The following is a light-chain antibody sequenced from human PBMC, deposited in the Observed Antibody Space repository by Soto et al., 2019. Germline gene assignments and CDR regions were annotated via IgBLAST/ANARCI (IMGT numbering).Light chain of an antibody. CDR2: DAS. J-gene: IGKJ3*01. V-gene: IGKV1-5*01. CDR3: QQYNTYPFT. Sequence: DIQMTQSPSTLSASVGDRVTITCRANESISDSLAWYQQDPGTAPKFLIYDASSLESGVPSRFSGSGSGTEFTLTINSLQPDDVSTYSCQQYNTYPFTFGPGTKVDVK. CDR1: ESISDS.